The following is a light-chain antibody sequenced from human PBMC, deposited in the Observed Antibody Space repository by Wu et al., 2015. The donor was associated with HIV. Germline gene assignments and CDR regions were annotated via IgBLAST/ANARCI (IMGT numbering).Light chain of an antibody. CDR3: QKYNTAPWT. CDR2: AAS. J-gene: IGKJ1*01. CDR1: QSISSW. V-gene: IGKV1-5*01. Sequence: DIQMTQSPSTLSASVGDRVTITCRASQSISSWLAWYQQKPGKAPKLLIYAASSLQSGVPSRFSGSGSGTDFTLTINSLQPEDVATYYCQKYNTAPWTFGQGTKVEMK.